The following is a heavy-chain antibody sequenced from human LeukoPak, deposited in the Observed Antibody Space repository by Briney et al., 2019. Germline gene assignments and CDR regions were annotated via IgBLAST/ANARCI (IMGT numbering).Heavy chain of an antibody. Sequence: GGSLRLSCAASGFTFGSFAMSWVRQAPGKGPEWVSGISGSGDATFYADSVKGRFTISRDNSKNTLYLQMNSLRAEDTAVYYCAKAPGVQYTLWFYDYWGQGTLVTVSS. CDR2: ISGSGDAT. D-gene: IGHD3-10*01. CDR1: GFTFGSFA. V-gene: IGHV3-23*01. J-gene: IGHJ4*02. CDR3: AKAPGVQYTLWFYDY.